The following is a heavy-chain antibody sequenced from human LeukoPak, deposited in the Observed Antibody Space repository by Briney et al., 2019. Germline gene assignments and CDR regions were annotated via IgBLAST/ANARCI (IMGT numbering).Heavy chain of an antibody. D-gene: IGHD3-22*01. CDR2: IDWDDDK. CDR3: ARTLAGYYYDSSGYYYDY. V-gene: IGHV2-70*01. Sequence: SGPALVKPTQTLTLTCTFSGFSLSTSGMCVSWIRQPPGKALEWLALIDWDDDKYYSTSLKTRLTISKDTSKNQVVLTMTNMDPVDTATYYCARTLAGYYYDSSGYYYDYWGQGTLVTVSP. CDR1: GFSLSTSGMC. J-gene: IGHJ4*02.